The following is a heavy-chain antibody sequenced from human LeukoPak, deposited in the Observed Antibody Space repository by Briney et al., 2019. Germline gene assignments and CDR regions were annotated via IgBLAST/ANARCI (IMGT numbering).Heavy chain of an antibody. CDR2: INPNSGGT. J-gene: IGHJ4*02. CDR1: GYTFTGYY. Sequence: ASVKVSCKASGYTFTGYYMHWVRQAPGQGVEWMGWINPNSGGTNYAQKFQGRVTITRDTSISTAYLELSRLRSHDTAVYYCARVGPRTVGSGYGVYFDYWGQGTLVTAPS. V-gene: IGHV1-2*02. D-gene: IGHD3-3*01. CDR3: ARVGPRTVGSGYGVYFDY.